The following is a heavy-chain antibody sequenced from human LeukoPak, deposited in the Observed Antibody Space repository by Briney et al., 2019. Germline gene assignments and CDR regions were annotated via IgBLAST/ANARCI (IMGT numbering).Heavy chain of an antibody. V-gene: IGHV3-30*02. CDR1: GFSLSSYG. J-gene: IGHJ4*02. CDR2: IRYDGSNK. D-gene: IGHD3-3*01. CDR3: AKDQSGYYDFWSGYPVPFDY. Sequence: GGSLRLSCAASGFSLSSYGMHWVRQAPGKGLEWVAFIRYDGSNKYYADSVKGRFTISRDNSKNTLYLQMNSLRAEDTAVYYCAKDQSGYYDFWSGYPVPFDYWGQGTLVTVSS.